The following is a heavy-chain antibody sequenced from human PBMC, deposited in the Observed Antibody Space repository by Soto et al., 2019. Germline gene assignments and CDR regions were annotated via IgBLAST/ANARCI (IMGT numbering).Heavy chain of an antibody. D-gene: IGHD5-12*01. V-gene: IGHV4-30-4*01. CDR1: GGSISSGDYY. CDR3: ARDQRGWKRWLQLTPDDAFDI. CDR2: IYYSGST. Sequence: QVQLQESGPGLVKPSQTLSLTCTVSGGSISSGDYYWSWIRQPPGKGLEWIGYIYYSGSTYYNPSLKSRVTISVDTSKNQFSLKLSSVTAADTAVYYCARDQRGWKRWLQLTPDDAFDIWGQGTMVTVSS. J-gene: IGHJ3*02.